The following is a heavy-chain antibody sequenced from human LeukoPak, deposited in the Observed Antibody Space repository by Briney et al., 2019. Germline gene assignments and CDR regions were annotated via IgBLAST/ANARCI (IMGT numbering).Heavy chain of an antibody. CDR2: ISSSGSTI. CDR3: AKAWLEQGGMFDY. J-gene: IGHJ4*02. V-gene: IGHV3-48*03. Sequence: PGGSLRLSCAASGFTFSSYEMNWVRQAPGKGLEWVSYISSSGSTIYYADSVKGRFTISRDNAKNSLYLQMNSLRAEDTAVYYCAKAWLEQGGMFDYWGQGTPVTVSS. D-gene: IGHD1/OR15-1a*01. CDR1: GFTFSSYE.